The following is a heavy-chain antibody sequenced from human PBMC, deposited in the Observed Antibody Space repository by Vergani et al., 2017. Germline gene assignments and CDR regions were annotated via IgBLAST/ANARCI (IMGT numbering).Heavy chain of an antibody. CDR3: ARVDSRSRGGLYYYYCMDG. D-gene: IGHD6-6*01. CDR2: ISGSGGST. J-gene: IGHJ6*03. Sequence: EVQLVESGGGLIQPGGSLRLSCAASGFTFSSYATSWVRQAPGKGLEWVSAISGSGGSTYYADSVKGRFTISRDNSKNTRYRQMNSLRAEDTAVYYCARVDSRSRGGLYYYYCMDGWGKGTTVTVS. V-gene: IGHV3-23*04. CDR1: GFTFSSYA.